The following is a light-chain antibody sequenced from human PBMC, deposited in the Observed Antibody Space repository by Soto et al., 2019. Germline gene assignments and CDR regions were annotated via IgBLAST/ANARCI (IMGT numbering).Light chain of an antibody. J-gene: IGKJ5*01. Sequence: SVLTQSPGILSFSPWERATLSCSSIQSVTKNNLNWYQQKPGQSPRLLIFRASTRATGIPARFSGSGSGTEFTLTISSLQSEDFAVYYCQQYHHWPPITFGQGTRLEIK. CDR2: RAS. CDR1: QSVTKNN. V-gene: IGKV3-15*01. CDR3: QQYHHWPPIT.